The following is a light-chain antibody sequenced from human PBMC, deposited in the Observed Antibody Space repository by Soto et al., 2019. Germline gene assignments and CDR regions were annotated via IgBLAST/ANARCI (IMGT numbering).Light chain of an antibody. CDR1: KSVSSSF. Sequence: EIVLTQSPGTLSLSPGERATLSCRASKSVSSSFLAWYQQKPGQAPRLLIYGASSRATGIPDRFSGSGSGTDFTLTISRLEPDDFAVYYCQQYDRSPWTFGQGTKVEIK. CDR3: QQYDRSPWT. J-gene: IGKJ1*01. CDR2: GAS. V-gene: IGKV3-20*01.